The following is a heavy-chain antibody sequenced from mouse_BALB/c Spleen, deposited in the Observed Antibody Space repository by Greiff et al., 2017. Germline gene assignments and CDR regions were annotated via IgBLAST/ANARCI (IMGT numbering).Heavy chain of an antibody. V-gene: IGHV1-26*01. J-gene: IGHJ3*01. CDR3: ARTYDGYRAWFAY. CDR2: VNPNNGGT. D-gene: IGHD2-3*01. Sequence: EVKLVESGPGLVKPGASVKISCKASGYSFTGYYMHWVKQSHGKSLEWIGRVNPNNGGTSYNQKFKGKAILTVDKSSSTAYMELRSLTSEDSAVYYCARTYDGYRAWFAYWGQGTLVTVSA. CDR1: GYSFTGYY.